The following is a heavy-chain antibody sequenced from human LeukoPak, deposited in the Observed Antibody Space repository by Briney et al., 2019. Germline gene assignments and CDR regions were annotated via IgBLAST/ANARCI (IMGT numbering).Heavy chain of an antibody. CDR3: ARDWLQLWLYGMDV. D-gene: IGHD5-18*01. Sequence: GASVKVSCKASGYTFNSYGISWVRQAPGQGLEWMGWISAYNGNTNYAQKLQGRVTMTTDTSTSTAYMELRSLRSDDTAVYYCARDWLQLWLYGMDVWGKGTTVTVSS. CDR2: ISAYNGNT. J-gene: IGHJ6*04. CDR1: GYTFNSYG. V-gene: IGHV1-18*04.